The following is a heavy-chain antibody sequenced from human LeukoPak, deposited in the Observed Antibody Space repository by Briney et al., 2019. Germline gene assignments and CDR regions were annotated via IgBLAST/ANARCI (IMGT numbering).Heavy chain of an antibody. D-gene: IGHD6-19*01. Sequence: PSETLSLTCTVSGGSISSSSYYWGWIRQPPGKGLEWIGSIYYSGSTYYNPSLKSRVTISVDTSKNQFSLKLSSVTAADTAVYYCARYSSIQFDDWGQGTLVTVSS. V-gene: IGHV4-39*01. CDR1: GGSISSSSYY. J-gene: IGHJ4*02. CDR2: IYYSGST. CDR3: ARYSSIQFDD.